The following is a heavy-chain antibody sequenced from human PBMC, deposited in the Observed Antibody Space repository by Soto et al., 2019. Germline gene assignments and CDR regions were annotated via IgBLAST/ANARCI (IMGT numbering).Heavy chain of an antibody. V-gene: IGHV3-23*01. J-gene: IGHJ5*02. CDR2: ISGSGGST. Sequence: HPGGSLRLSCAASGFTFSSYAMSWVRQAPGKGLEWVSAISGSGGSTYYADSVKGRFTISRDNSKNTLYLQMNSLRAEDTAVYYCAKEYIVGGVILPKNYNWFDPWGQGTLVTVSS. D-gene: IGHD3-16*02. CDR1: GFTFSSYA. CDR3: AKEYIVGGVILPKNYNWFDP.